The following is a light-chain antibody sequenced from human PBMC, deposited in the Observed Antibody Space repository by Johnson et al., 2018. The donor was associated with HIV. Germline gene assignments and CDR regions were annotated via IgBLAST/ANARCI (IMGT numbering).Light chain of an antibody. Sequence: QSILTQPPSVSAAPGQRVTISCSGSTSNIANNYVSWYQHLPGTAPKLLIYDNTKRPSGIHDRFSGSKSGTSATLGITGLQPGDEADYYCGTWDSSLSTEVFGTGTKVTVL. CDR3: GTWDSSLSTEV. CDR1: TSNIANNY. CDR2: DNT. V-gene: IGLV1-51*01. J-gene: IGLJ1*01.